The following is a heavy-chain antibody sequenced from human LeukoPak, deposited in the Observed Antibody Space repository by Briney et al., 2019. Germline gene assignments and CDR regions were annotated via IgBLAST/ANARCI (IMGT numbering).Heavy chain of an antibody. CDR1: GFTFSSYG. CDR2: ISGSGGST. V-gene: IGHV3-23*01. Sequence: PGGTLRLSCAASGFTFSSYGMSWVRQAPGKGLEWVSAISGSGGSTYYADSVKGRFTISRDNSKNTLYLQMNSLRAEDTAVYYCAKVTRSMITFGGLYYFDYWGQGTLVTVSS. D-gene: IGHD3-16*01. J-gene: IGHJ4*02. CDR3: AKVTRSMITFGGLYYFDY.